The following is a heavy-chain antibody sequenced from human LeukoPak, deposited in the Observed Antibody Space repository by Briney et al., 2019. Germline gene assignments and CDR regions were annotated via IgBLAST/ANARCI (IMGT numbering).Heavy chain of an antibody. J-gene: IGHJ5*02. CDR2: ISGSGVST. D-gene: IGHD6-19*01. CDR1: GFTLSSYA. V-gene: IGHV3-23*01. CDR3: AKDQSSGWSRGGWFDP. Sequence: GGSLRLSCAASGFTLSSYAMSWVRQAPGKGLEWVSAISGSGVSTYYADSVKGRFTISRDNSKNTLYLQMNSLRAEDPAVYYCAKDQSSGWSRGGWFDPWGQGTLVTVSS.